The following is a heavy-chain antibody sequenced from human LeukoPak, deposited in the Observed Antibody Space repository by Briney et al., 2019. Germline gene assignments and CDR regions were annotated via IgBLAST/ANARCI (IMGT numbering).Heavy chain of an antibody. CDR3: ATNYYDSSGYYPDFDY. V-gene: IGHV3-23*01. CDR1: GFTFSSYA. Sequence: GGSLGLSCAASGFTFSSYAMNWVRQAPVKGLEWVSTISGSGRDTYYADSVKGRFTISRDNSNNTLYLQMNSLRAEDTAVYYCATNYYDSSGYYPDFDYWGQGVLVTVSS. D-gene: IGHD3-22*01. J-gene: IGHJ4*02. CDR2: ISGSGRDT.